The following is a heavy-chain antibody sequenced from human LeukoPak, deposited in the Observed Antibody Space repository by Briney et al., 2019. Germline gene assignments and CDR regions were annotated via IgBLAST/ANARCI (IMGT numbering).Heavy chain of an antibody. Sequence: SGTLSLTCAVYGGSFSGYYWSWIRQPPGKGLEWIGEINHSGSTNYNPSLKSRVTISVDTSKNQFSLKLSSVTAADTAVYYCARIRSCGSSTSCHEYYFDYWGQGTLVTVSS. CDR2: INHSGST. CDR1: GGSFSGYY. D-gene: IGHD2-2*01. V-gene: IGHV4-34*01. CDR3: ARIRSCGSSTSCHEYYFDY. J-gene: IGHJ4*02.